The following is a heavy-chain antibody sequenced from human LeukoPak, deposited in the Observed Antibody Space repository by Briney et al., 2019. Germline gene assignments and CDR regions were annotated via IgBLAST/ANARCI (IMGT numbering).Heavy chain of an antibody. CDR3: TRDSLEGEYYFDY. Sequence: PGRSLRLSCTASGFTFGDYAMSWFRQAPGKGLVWVGFIRSKAYGGTTEYAASVKGRFTISRDDSKSIAYLQMNSLKTEDTAVYYCTRDSLEGEYYFDYWGQGTLVTVSS. CDR1: GFTFGDYA. CDR2: IRSKAYGGTT. J-gene: IGHJ4*02. V-gene: IGHV3-49*03.